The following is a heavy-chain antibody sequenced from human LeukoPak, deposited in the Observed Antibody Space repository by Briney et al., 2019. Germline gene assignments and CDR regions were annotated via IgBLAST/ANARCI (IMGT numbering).Heavy chain of an antibody. CDR3: ARGRVIGIAAAGTSPRNYYYYGMDV. Sequence: SETLSLTCAVSGDSISSGGYWWSWIRQHPGKGPEWIGYISYGGKADYNPSLKSRVAISVDTSKNQFSLKLSSVTAADTAVYYCARGRVIGIAAAGTSPRNYYYYGMDVWGQGTTVTVSS. CDR1: GDSISSGGYW. V-gene: IGHV4-31*11. CDR2: ISYGGKA. J-gene: IGHJ6*02. D-gene: IGHD6-13*01.